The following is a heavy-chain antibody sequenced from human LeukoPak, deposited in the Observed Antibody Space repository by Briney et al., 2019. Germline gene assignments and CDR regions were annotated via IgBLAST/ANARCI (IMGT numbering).Heavy chain of an antibody. V-gene: IGHV3-15*01. CDR2: IKSKTDDGTT. Sequence: KAGGSLRLSCAASGFTFSNPWMSWVRQAPGKGLEWVGCIKSKTDDGTTDYAAPVKGRFTISRDDSKNTLYLQMNSVKTEDTAVYYCTPDDGGDYSNGGYFDYWGQGTLVTVSS. CDR1: GFTFSNPW. CDR3: TPDDGGDYSNGGYFDY. D-gene: IGHD4-11*01. J-gene: IGHJ4*02.